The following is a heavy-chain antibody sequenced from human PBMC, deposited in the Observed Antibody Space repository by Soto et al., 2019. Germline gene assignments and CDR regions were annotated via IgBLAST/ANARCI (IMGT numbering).Heavy chain of an antibody. CDR2: ISYDGSNK. CDR1: GFTLNRYS. J-gene: IGHJ5*01. V-gene: IGHV3-30*14. Sequence: GGALRTSRSAPGFTLNRYSLHWVRQAPGKGLEWVAVISYDGSNKYYADSVKGRFTISRDNSKNTLYLQMNSLRAEDTAVYFCARHDWLESWGQGTLVTVSS. CDR3: ARHDWLES.